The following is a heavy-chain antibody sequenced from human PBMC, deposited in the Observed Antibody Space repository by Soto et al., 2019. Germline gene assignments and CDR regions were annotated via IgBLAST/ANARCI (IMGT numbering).Heavy chain of an antibody. CDR2: IYYSGST. CDR1: GGSISSGGNY. CDR3: ARDSTVTTTLLDV. V-gene: IGHV4-31*03. J-gene: IGHJ6*02. D-gene: IGHD4-17*01. Sequence: QVQLQESGPGLVKPSQTLSLSCTVSGGSISSGGNYWSWIRQHPGKGLEWIGYIYYSGSTYYNPPPRGRFTIAVDTSKNQFSLKLSSVTAADTAVYYCARDSTVTTTLLDVWGQGTTVIVSS.